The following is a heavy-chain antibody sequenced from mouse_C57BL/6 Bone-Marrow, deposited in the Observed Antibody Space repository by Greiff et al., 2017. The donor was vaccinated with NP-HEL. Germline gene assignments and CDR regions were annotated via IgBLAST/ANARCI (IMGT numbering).Heavy chain of an antibody. CDR3: AGENYGSRGGY. CDR2: ITHSGET. V-gene: IGHV12-3*01. Sequence: VQVVESGPGLVKPSQSLFLTCSITGFPITSGYYWIWIRQSPGKPLEWMGYITHSGETFYNPSLQSPISITRETSKNQFFLQLNSVTTEDTAMYYCAGENYGSRGGYWGQGTTLTVSS. D-gene: IGHD1-1*01. J-gene: IGHJ2*01. CDR1: GFPITSGYY.